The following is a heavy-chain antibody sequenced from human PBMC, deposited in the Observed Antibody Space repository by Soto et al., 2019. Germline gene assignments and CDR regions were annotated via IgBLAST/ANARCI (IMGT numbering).Heavy chain of an antibody. J-gene: IGHJ6*02. V-gene: IGHV3-7*01. CDR1: GFTFSDYY. CDR2: IKQDGSEK. D-gene: IGHD2-2*01. Sequence: GGSLRLSCAASGFTFSDYYMSWIRQAPGKGLEWVANIKQDGSEKYYVDSVKGRFTISRDNAKNSLYLQMNSLRAEDTAVYYCARSGVVPANWGMDVWGQGTTVTVSS. CDR3: ARSGVVPANWGMDV.